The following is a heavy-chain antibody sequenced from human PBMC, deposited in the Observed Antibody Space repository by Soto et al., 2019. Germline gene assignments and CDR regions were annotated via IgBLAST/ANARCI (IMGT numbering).Heavy chain of an antibody. Sequence: ASVKDSCRAAGETFTSYDINWVRQATGQGLEWMGWLNPNTGDSAYAQKFQGRISVTSDTSINTVHMELSSLRSEDTAVYYCARRAETNGWNGFGADKYYFDFWGQGTLVTVSS. CDR3: ARRAETNGWNGFGADKYYFDF. CDR1: GETFTSYD. J-gene: IGHJ4*02. D-gene: IGHD1-1*01. V-gene: IGHV1-8*01. CDR2: LNPNTGDS.